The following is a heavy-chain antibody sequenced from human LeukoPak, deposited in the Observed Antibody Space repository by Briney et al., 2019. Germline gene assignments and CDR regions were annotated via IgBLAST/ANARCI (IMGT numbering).Heavy chain of an antibody. CDR2: ISGEGEIT. J-gene: IGHJ4*02. D-gene: IGHD6-13*01. CDR1: GFTFHDYA. V-gene: IGHV3-43*02. CDR3: AKDSLEAAGNFDY. Sequence: GGSLRLSCAASGFTFHDYAMHWVGQAPGKGREWVSLISGEGEITYYADSVKGRFTISTDNSKNSLYLQMNSLRTEDTALYYCAKDSLEAAGNFDYWGQGTLVTVSS.